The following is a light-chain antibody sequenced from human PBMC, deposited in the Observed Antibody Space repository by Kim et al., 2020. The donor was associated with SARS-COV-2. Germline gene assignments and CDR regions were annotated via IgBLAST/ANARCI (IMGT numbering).Light chain of an antibody. CDR3: QVWDSGPYV. CDR2: RDN. V-gene: IGLV3-9*01. J-gene: IGLJ1*01. CDR1: NIGSKN. Sequence: SLALGQTAKITCAGSNIGSKNVHWYQQKPGQAPVVVIYRDNDRPSGIPERFSGSNSGNTATLTISRAQAGDEADYYCQVWDSGPYVFGTGTKVTVL.